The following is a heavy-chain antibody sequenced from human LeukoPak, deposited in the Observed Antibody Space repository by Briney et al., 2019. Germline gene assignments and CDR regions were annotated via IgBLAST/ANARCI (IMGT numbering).Heavy chain of an antibody. V-gene: IGHV3-23*01. CDR2: FSGSGGST. Sequence: GGSLRLSCAASGFTFSSFAMSWVRQAPGKGLEWVSTFSGSGGSTYYADSVKGRFSISRDNSKNTLYLQMNSLRAEDTAVYYCARAATLSYYGSGSQKIKGYYYYYYMDVWGKGTTVTISS. CDR1: GFTFSSFA. CDR3: ARAATLSYYGSGSQKIKGYYYYYYMDV. J-gene: IGHJ6*03. D-gene: IGHD3-10*01.